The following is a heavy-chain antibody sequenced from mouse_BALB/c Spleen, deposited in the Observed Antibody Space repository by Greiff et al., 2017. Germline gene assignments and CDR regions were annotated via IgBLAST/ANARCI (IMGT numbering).Heavy chain of an antibody. V-gene: IGHV1-7*01. D-gene: IGHD2-4*01. J-gene: IGHJ4*01. CDR2: INPSTGYT. CDR3: ARSMITNAMDY. Sequence: VKLQESGAELAKPGASVKMSCKASGYTFTSYWMHWVKQRPGQGLEWIGYINPSTGYTEYNQKFKDKATLTADKSSSTAYMQLSSLTSEDSAVYYCARSMITNAMDYWGQGTSVTVSS. CDR1: GYTFTSYW.